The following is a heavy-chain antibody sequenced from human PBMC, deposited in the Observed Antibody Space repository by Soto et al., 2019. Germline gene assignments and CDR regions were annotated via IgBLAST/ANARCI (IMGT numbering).Heavy chain of an antibody. J-gene: IGHJ5*02. V-gene: IGHV4-59*01. CDR1: GGSISSYY. CDR3: ARAIPFDP. Sequence: SETLSLTCTVSGGSISSYYWSWIRQPPGKGLEWIGYIYYSGSTNYNPSLKSRVTISVDTSKNQFSLNLSSVTAADTAMYYCARAIPFDPWGQGTLVTVSS. D-gene: IGHD2-2*01. CDR2: IYYSGST.